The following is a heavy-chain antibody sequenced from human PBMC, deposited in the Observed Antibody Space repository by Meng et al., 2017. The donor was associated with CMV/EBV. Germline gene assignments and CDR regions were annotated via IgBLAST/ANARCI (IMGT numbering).Heavy chain of an antibody. D-gene: IGHD2-2*01. J-gene: IGHJ4*02. V-gene: IGHV4-39*07. Sequence: SETLSLTCTVSGGSISSRSYYWGWIRQPPGKGLEWIGTIYYSGSTYYNPSLKSRVTISIDTSKHQFSLKLSSVTAADTAVYYCARGLKYQLVMSGRGYFDYWGQGTPVTVSS. CDR2: IYYSGST. CDR1: GGSISSRSYY. CDR3: ARGLKYQLVMSGRGYFDY.